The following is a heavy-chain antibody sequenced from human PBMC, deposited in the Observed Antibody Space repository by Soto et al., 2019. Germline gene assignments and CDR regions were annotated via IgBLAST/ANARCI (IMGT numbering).Heavy chain of an antibody. Sequence: GASVKGSCKASGYTFTSYGISWVRQAPGQGREWMGWISAYNGNTNYAQKLQGRVTMTTDTSTSTAHMELRSLRSDDTAVYYCARDGHGYSYGSRDPSFDYWGQGTLVTVSS. CDR1: GYTFTSYG. J-gene: IGHJ4*02. V-gene: IGHV1-18*01. CDR2: ISAYNGNT. CDR3: ARDGHGYSYGSRDPSFDY. D-gene: IGHD5-18*01.